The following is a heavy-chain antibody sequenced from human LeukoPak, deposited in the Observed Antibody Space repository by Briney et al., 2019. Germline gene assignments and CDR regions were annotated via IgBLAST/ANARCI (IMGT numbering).Heavy chain of an antibody. V-gene: IGHV4-34*01. CDR1: GGSFSGYY. CDR2: INHSGST. CDR3: ARGRSSSWYWGNWFDP. D-gene: IGHD6-13*01. Sequence: PSETLSLTCAVYGGSFSGYYWSWIRQPPGKGLEWIGEINHSGSTNYNPSLKSRVTISVDTSKNQLSLKLSSVTAADTAVYYCARGRSSSWYWGNWFDPWGQGTLVTVSS. J-gene: IGHJ5*02.